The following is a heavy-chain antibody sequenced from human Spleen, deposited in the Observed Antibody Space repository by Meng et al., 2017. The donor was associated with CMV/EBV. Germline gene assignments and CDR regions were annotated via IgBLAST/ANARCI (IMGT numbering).Heavy chain of an antibody. Sequence: GETLKISCAASGFTFSNSWMSWVRQAPGQGLAGVASIKQDGSEKYYVDSVKGRFTISRDNARNSLYLQMNSLRAEDTAVYYCARDTSWGLDYWGQGTLVTVSS. CDR3: ARDTSWGLDY. J-gene: IGHJ4*02. CDR2: IKQDGSEK. D-gene: IGHD2-2*01. V-gene: IGHV3-7*01. CDR1: GFTFSNSW.